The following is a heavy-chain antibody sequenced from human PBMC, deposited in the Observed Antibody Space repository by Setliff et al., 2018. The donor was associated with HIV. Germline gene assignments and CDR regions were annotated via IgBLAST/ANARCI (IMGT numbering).Heavy chain of an antibody. V-gene: IGHV4-34*01. Sequence: PSETLSLTCGVYGESLSDYSWNWIRQPPGKGLEWIAEINHSGSTNYNPSLKSRVTVSVETSKKYFSLKLGSVTAADTAVYYCARRGWNGYKAFDVWGQGTLVTVSS. CDR2: INHSGST. D-gene: IGHD5-12*01. CDR1: GESLSDYS. J-gene: IGHJ3*01. CDR3: ARRGWNGYKAFDV.